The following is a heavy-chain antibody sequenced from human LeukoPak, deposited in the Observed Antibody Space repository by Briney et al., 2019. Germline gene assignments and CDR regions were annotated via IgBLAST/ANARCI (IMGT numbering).Heavy chain of an antibody. D-gene: IGHD2-2*03. CDR2: ISGSGGST. Sequence: GGSLRLSCAASGFTFSSYAMSWVRQAPGKGLEWVSAISGSGGSTYYADSVKGRFTISRDNSKNTLYLQMNSLRAEDTAVYYCAKAMEIVVVPAAMVDHWGQGTLVTVSS. CDR1: GFTFSSYA. J-gene: IGHJ4*02. CDR3: AKAMEIVVVPAAMVDH. V-gene: IGHV3-23*01.